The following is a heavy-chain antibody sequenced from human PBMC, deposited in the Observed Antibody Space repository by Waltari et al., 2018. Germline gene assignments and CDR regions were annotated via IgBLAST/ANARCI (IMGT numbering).Heavy chain of an antibody. Sequence: QLQLQQSGAGLVKPSESLSLTSVVSADSMSKTDCWGWVRQPPGKALEWIGQNRGDGRTNYNPVLESLVTISMDTSNRHFSLYVSSATPADSAVYYCARDRGRWLYLDSWAQGSLVTVSP. V-gene: IGHV4-4*02. CDR1: ADSMSKTDC. CDR3: ARDRGRWLYLDS. CDR2: NRGDGRT. D-gene: IGHD2-15*01. J-gene: IGHJ4*02.